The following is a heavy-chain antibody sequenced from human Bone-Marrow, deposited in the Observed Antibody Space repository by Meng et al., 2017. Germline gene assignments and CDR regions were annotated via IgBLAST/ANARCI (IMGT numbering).Heavy chain of an antibody. CDR3: ARERYYYGSGSYIDAFDI. CDR1: GGSISSYY. V-gene: IGHV4-4*07. D-gene: IGHD3-10*01. CDR2: IYTSGST. J-gene: IGHJ3*02. Sequence: SETLSLTCTVSGGSISSYYWSWIRQPAGKGLEWIGRIYTSGSTNYNPSLKSRVTMSVDTSKNQFSLKLSSVTAADTAVYYCARERYYYGSGSYIDAFDIWGQGTMVT.